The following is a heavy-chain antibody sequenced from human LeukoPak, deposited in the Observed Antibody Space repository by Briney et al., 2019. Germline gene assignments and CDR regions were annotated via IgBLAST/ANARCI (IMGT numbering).Heavy chain of an antibody. J-gene: IGHJ5*02. D-gene: IGHD3-10*01. Sequence: PSETLSLTCTVSGGSISSYYWSWIRQPPGKGLEWIGYIYYSGSTNYNPSLKSRVTISVDTSKNQFSLKLSSVTAADTAVYYCARVRLWFGTDWFDTWGQGTLVTVSS. CDR2: IYYSGST. V-gene: IGHV4-59*08. CDR3: ARVRLWFGTDWFDT. CDR1: GGSISSYY.